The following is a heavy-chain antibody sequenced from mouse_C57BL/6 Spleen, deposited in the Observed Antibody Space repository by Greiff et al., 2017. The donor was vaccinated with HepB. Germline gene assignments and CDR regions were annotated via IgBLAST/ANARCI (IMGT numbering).Heavy chain of an antibody. CDR3: ASGIGLLRYQFAY. CDR1: GYAFSSSW. D-gene: IGHD1-1*01. V-gene: IGHV1-82*01. Sequence: QVQLKESGPELVKPGASVKISCKASGYAFSSSWMNWVKQRPGKGLEWIGRIYPGDGDTNYNGKFKGKATLTADKSSSTAYMQLSSLTSKDSAVYFCASGIGLLRYQFAYWGQGTLVTVSA. J-gene: IGHJ3*01. CDR2: IYPGDGDT.